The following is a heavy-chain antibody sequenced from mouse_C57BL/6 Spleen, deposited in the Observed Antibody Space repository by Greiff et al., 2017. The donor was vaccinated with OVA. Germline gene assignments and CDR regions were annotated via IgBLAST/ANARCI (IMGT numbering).Heavy chain of an antibody. CDR1: GYTFTSYW. D-gene: IGHD2-4*01. CDR3: ARRDYDRFFDY. CDR2: IDPSDSYT. V-gene: IGHV1-69*01. J-gene: IGHJ2*01. Sequence: VQLQQPGAELVMPGASVKLSCKASGYTFTSYWMHWVKQRPGQGLEWIGEIDPSDSYTNYNQKFKGKSTLTVDKSSSTAYMQLSSLTSEDSAVYYCARRDYDRFFDYWGQGTTLTVSS.